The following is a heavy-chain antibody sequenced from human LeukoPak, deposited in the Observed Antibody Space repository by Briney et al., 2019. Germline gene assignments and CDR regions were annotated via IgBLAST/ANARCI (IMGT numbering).Heavy chain of an antibody. CDR2: ISSDGGTT. V-gene: IGHV3-64*01. CDR3: VRSDCGSASCYTGSN. CDR1: GFTFSSYT. Sequence: GGSLRLSCAASGFTFSSYTMHWVRQAPGKGLAYVSGISSDGGTTYYGNSVRGRFTISRDNSKNTVYLQMGSLRAEDMAVYYCVRSDCGSASCYTGSNWGQGTLVTVSS. J-gene: IGHJ4*02. D-gene: IGHD2-2*02.